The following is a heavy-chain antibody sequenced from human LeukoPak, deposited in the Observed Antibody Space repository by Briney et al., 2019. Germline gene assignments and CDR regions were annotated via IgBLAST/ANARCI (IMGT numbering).Heavy chain of an antibody. V-gene: IGHV1-2*02. CDR2: INPNSGGT. J-gene: IGHJ4*02. CDR1: GYTFTGYY. Sequence: ASVKVSCKASGYTFTGYYMHWVRQAPGQGLEWMGWINPNSGGTNYAQKFQGRVTMTRDTSISTAYMELSRLRSDDTAVCYCAREDGGDSAAAYDFWSGYTIHYWGQGTLVTVSS. CDR3: AREDGGDSAAAYDFWSGYTIHY. D-gene: IGHD3-3*01.